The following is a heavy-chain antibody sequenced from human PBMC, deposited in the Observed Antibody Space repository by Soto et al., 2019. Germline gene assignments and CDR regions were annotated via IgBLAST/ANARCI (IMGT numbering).Heavy chain of an antibody. D-gene: IGHD3-3*01. J-gene: IGHJ6*03. CDR3: ARSPGDFWSGYFPYYMDV. Sequence: GGSPRLSCAASGFTFSSYWMSWVRQAPGKGLEWVANIKQDGSEKYYVDSVKGRFTISRDNAKNSLYLQMNSLRAEDTAVYYCARSPGDFWSGYFPYYMDVWGKGTTVTVSS. CDR1: GFTFSSYW. CDR2: IKQDGSEK. V-gene: IGHV3-7*01.